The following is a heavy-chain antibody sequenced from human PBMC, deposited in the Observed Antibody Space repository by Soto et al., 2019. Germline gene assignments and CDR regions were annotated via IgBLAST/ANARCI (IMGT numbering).Heavy chain of an antibody. J-gene: IGHJ6*02. CDR1: GGSFSGYY. CDR2: INHSGST. Sequence: PSETLSLTCAVYGGSFSGYYWSWIRQPPGKGLEWIGEINHSGSTNYNPSLKSRVTISVDTSKNQFSLKLSSVTAADTAVYYCATLQRTAARRYYYYGMDVWGQGTTVTVSS. CDR3: ATLQRTAARRYYYYGMDV. D-gene: IGHD6-6*01. V-gene: IGHV4-34*01.